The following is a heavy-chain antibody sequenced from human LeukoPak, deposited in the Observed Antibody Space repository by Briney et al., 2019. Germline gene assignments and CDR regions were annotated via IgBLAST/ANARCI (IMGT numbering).Heavy chain of an antibody. J-gene: IGHJ4*02. CDR3: AMRRVATIPLFDY. CDR2: IKQDGSEK. V-gene: IGHV3-7*01. D-gene: IGHD5-12*01. CDR1: GFTFSSYW. Sequence: PGGSLRLSCAASGFTFSSYWMSWVRQAPGKGLEWVANIKQDGSEKYYVDSVKGRFTISRDNAKNSLYLQMNSLRAEDTAVYYCAMRRVATIPLFDYWGQGTLVTVSS.